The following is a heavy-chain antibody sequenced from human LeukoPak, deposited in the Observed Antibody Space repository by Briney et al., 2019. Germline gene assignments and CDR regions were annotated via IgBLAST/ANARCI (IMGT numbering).Heavy chain of an antibody. J-gene: IGHJ4*02. V-gene: IGHV3-30*18. CDR2: ISNDGSNK. CDR3: AKETGRWELE. Sequence: PTGGSLRLSCAASGFTFSSYGIHWVRQAPGKGLEWVAVISNDGSNKYYADSVKVRFTISRDNSKNTLYLQMNSLRAEDTAVYYCAKETGRWELEWGQGTLVTVSS. D-gene: IGHD1-26*01. CDR1: GFTFSSYG.